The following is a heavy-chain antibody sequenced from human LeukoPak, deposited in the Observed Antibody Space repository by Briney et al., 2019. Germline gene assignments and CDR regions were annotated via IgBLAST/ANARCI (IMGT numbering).Heavy chain of an antibody. CDR3: ARVNQLLTIDY. CDR1: GFTVSSNY. J-gene: IGHJ4*02. V-gene: IGHV3-53*01. D-gene: IGHD4/OR15-4a*01. CDR2: IYSGGST. Sequence: QPGGSLRLSCAASGFTVSSNYMSWVRQAPGKGLEWVSVIYSGGSTYYADSVKGRFTISRDNSKNTLYLQMNSLRAEDTAVYYCARVNQLLTIDYWGQGTLVTVSS.